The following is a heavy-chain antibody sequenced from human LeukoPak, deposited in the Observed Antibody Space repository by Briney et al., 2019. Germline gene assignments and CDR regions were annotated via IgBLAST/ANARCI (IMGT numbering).Heavy chain of an antibody. CDR2: ISGSGGST. CDR1: GFTFSSYA. Sequence: QPGGSLRLSCAASGFTFSSYAMSWVRQAPGKGLEWVSAISGSGGSTYYADSVKGRFTISRDNSKNTLYLQMNSLRAEDTAVYYCAKQDSSGYYSTSGYFDYWSQGTLVTVSS. D-gene: IGHD3-22*01. J-gene: IGHJ4*02. CDR3: AKQDSSGYYSTSGYFDY. V-gene: IGHV3-23*01.